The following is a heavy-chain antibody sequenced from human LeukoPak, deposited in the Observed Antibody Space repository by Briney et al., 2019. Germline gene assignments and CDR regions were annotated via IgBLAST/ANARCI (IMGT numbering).Heavy chain of an antibody. CDR1: GFTFKSYA. V-gene: IGHV3-64*05. Sequence: GGSLRLSCSASGFTFKSYAMHWVRQAPGKGLEYVSSINTNGANTYYADSVKGRFTISRDNSRNTVYVQMNSLTPEDTAVYYCAEDVGKWESLHFFDYWGQGTLVTVSS. J-gene: IGHJ4*02. D-gene: IGHD1-26*01. CDR2: INTNGANT. CDR3: AEDVGKWESLHFFDY.